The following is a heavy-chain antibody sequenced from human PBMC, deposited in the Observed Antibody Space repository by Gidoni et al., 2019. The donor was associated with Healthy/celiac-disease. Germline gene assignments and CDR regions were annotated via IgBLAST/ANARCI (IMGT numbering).Heavy chain of an antibody. D-gene: IGHD3-22*01. V-gene: IGHV3-23*01. CDR2: ISGSGGTT. CDR3: AKASAYYDSSGPGYYFDY. CDR1: GFTFSSHA. J-gene: IGHJ4*02. Sequence: EVQLLESGGGLVQPGGSLRLSCAASGFTFSSHAMSWVRQAPGKGLEWVSTISGSGGTTYYADSVKGRFTISRDNSKNTLYLQMNSLRAEDTAVYYCAKASAYYDSSGPGYYFDYWGQGTLVTVSS.